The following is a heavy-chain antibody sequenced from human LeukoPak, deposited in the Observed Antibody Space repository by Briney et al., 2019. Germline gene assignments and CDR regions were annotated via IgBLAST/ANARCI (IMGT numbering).Heavy chain of an antibody. CDR1: GGSISSSYYY. CDR3: ARGVTMIVVVIHDWYFDL. D-gene: IGHD3-22*01. V-gene: IGHV4-39*01. J-gene: IGHJ2*01. CDR2: IYSSGST. Sequence: SETLSLTCTVSGGSISSSYYYWGWIRQPPGKGPEWIGSIYSSGSTYYNPSLKSRVTISVDTSKNQFSLKLSSVTAADTAVYYCARGVTMIVVVIHDWYFDLWGRGTLVTVSS.